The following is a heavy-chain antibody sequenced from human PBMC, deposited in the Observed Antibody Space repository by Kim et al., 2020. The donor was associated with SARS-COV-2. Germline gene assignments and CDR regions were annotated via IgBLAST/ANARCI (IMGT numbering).Heavy chain of an antibody. CDR2: IYYSGST. J-gene: IGHJ4*02. CDR3: ARSSSGYSYVPWV. CDR1: GASISRYY. V-gene: IGHV4-59*01. D-gene: IGHD3-22*01. Sequence: SETLSLTCTVSGASISRYYWSWIRQPPGKGLEWIGYIYYSGSTNYNPSLKSRVTISVDTSKNHFSLNLSSVTAADTAVYYCARSSSGYSYVPWVWGQGTLVTVSS.